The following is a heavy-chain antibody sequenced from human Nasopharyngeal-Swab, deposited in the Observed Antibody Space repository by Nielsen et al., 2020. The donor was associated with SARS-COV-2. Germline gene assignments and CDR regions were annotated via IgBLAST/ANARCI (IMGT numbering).Heavy chain of an antibody. CDR3: ARADSSSWVWFDP. D-gene: IGHD6-13*01. V-gene: IGHV4-61*01. J-gene: IGHJ5*02. Sequence: SETLSLTCTVSGGSVSSGSYYWSWIRQPPGKGLEWIGYIYYSGSTNYNPSLKSRVTISVDTSKNQFSLKLSSVTAADTAVYYCARADSSSWVWFDPWGQGTLVTVSS. CDR1: GGSVSSGSYY. CDR2: IYYSGST.